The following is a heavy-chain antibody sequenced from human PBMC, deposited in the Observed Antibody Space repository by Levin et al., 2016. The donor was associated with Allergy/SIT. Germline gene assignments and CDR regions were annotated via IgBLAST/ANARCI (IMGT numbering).Heavy chain of an antibody. V-gene: IGHV4-34*01. CDR2: INHSGST. D-gene: IGHD6-13*01. Sequence: SETLSLTCAVYGGSFSGYYWSWIRQPPGKGLEWIGEINHSGSTNYNPSLKSRVTISVDTSKNQFSLKLSSVTAADTAVYYCARGVGGIAAAGLPDYWGQGTLVTVSS. CDR3: ARGVGGIAAAGLPDY. CDR1: GGSFSGYY. J-gene: IGHJ4*02.